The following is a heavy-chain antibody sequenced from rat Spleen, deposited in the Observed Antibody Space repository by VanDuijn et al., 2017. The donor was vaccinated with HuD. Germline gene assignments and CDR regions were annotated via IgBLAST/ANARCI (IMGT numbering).Heavy chain of an antibody. CDR1: GFTFSDYY. CDR2: ITNAAGKV. J-gene: IGHJ2*01. D-gene: IGHD3-7*01. Sequence: EVQLVESDGDLVQPGRSLKLSCGTSGFTFSDYYMAWIRQAPGKGLEWVASITNAAGKVYYPDSVKGRFTISRDNAKSTLYLQMDSLRSEDTATYYCATGSDWGQGVMVTVSS. CDR3: ATGSD. V-gene: IGHV5-25*01.